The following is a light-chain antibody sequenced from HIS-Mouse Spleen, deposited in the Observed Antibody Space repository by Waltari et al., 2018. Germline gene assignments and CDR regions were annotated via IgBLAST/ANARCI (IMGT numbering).Light chain of an antibody. V-gene: IGLV2-14*01. J-gene: IGLJ3*02. CDR1: SSDVGGYNY. CDR2: EVS. CDR3: SSYTISSTWV. Sequence: QSALTQPASVSGSPGQSITISCTGTSSDVGGYNYVSWYQQHPGKAPKLMIYEVSNRPLGVSNRFSGSKSVNTASLTISGLQVEDEADYYCSSYTISSTWVFGGGTKLTVL.